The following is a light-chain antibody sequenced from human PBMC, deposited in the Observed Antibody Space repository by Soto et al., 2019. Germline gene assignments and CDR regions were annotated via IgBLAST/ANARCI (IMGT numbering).Light chain of an antibody. CDR1: QGISSA. CDR2: DAS. Sequence: IQLTQSPSSLSASVGDRDTITCRASQGISSALAWYQQKPGKAPKLLIYDASTLESGVPSRFSGSGSGTDFTLIIIILHSEDFATYYCQQFNSYPITLGQGTRLEIK. V-gene: IGKV1-13*02. J-gene: IGKJ5*01. CDR3: QQFNSYPIT.